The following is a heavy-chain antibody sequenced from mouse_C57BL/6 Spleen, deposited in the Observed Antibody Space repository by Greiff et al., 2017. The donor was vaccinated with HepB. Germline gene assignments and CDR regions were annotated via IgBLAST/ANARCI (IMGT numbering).Heavy chain of an antibody. Sequence: QVQLQQPGAELVRPGSSVKLSCKASGYTFTSYWMHWVKQRPIQGLEWIGNIDPSDSETHYNQKFKDKATLTVDKSSSTAYMKLSSLTSEDSAVYYCALFPSGWYFDVWGTGTTVTVSS. CDR2: IDPSDSET. CDR1: GYTFTSYW. V-gene: IGHV1-52*01. CDR3: ALFPSGWYFDV. D-gene: IGHD3-1*01. J-gene: IGHJ1*03.